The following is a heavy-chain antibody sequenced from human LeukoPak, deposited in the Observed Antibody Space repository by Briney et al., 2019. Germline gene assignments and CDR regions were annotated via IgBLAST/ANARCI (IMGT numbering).Heavy chain of an antibody. D-gene: IGHD2-15*01. CDR1: GGSFSDYY. CDR2: INHSGST. J-gene: IGHJ6*02. Sequence: SETLSLTCAVYGGSFSDYYWSWIRQPPGKGLEWIGEINHSGSTNYNPSLKSRVTISVDTSKNQFSLKLSSVTAADTAVYYCARAGYCSGGSCYLYYYYGMDVWGQGTTVTVSS. V-gene: IGHV4-34*01. CDR3: ARAGYCSGGSCYLYYYYGMDV.